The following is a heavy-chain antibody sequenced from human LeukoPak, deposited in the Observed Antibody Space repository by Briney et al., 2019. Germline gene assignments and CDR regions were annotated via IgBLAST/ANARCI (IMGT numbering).Heavy chain of an antibody. CDR3: ASYMITFGGVIVKPDDY. CDR1: GFTFTSYA. V-gene: IGHV3-23*01. J-gene: IGHJ4*02. Sequence: PGGSLRLSCAASGFTFTSYAMTWVRQAPRKGLEWVSAISAGGGSTYYADSVKGRFTIARDNSKNTLSLQMDSLRAEDTAVYYCASYMITFGGVIVKPDDYWGQGTLVTVSS. CDR2: ISAGGGST. D-gene: IGHD3-16*02.